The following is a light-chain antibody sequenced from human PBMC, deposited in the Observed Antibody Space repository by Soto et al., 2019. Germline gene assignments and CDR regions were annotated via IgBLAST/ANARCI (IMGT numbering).Light chain of an antibody. CDR1: QTIDSRF. CDR2: GAS. Sequence: EIVLTQSPDTLSLSPGERATLSCRASQTIDSRFLAWYQQKRGQAPSLLVYGASTRATDIPDRFSGSGSGTEFTLTISRLVPEDSALYYCQQFGYSPFTFGQGTKLEIK. CDR3: QQFGYSPFT. V-gene: IGKV3-20*01. J-gene: IGKJ2*01.